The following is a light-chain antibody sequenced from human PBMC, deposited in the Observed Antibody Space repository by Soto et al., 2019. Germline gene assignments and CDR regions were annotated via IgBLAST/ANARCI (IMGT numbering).Light chain of an antibody. V-gene: IGKV3-15*01. CDR3: QQYNNWPWT. Sequence: EIVMTQSPATLSVSPGERATLSCRASQSVSSNLAWYQHKPGQAPSLLIYVASTRATGIPARVSGSESGTEFTLTISSLQSEDFAVYYCQQYNNWPWTFGQGTKVEIQ. CDR2: VAS. CDR1: QSVSSN. J-gene: IGKJ1*01.